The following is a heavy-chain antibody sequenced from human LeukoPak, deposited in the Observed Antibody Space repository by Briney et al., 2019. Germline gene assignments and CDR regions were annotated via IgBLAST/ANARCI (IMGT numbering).Heavy chain of an antibody. J-gene: IGHJ4*02. CDR1: GYTFTSYG. V-gene: IGHV1-18*01. Sequence: GASVKVSCKASGYTFTSYGISWVRQAPGQGLEWMGWISPYNGNTNYAQKLQGRVTMTADTSTSTAYKDLRSLSSDDTAVYYCARDGSSSWYAYWGQGTLVTVSS. CDR2: ISPYNGNT. D-gene: IGHD6-13*01. CDR3: ARDGSSSWYAY.